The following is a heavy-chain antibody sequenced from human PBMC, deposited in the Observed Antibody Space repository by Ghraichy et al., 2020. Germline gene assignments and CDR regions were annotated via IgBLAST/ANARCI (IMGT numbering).Heavy chain of an antibody. Sequence: GGSLRLSCAASGSIVSDTYMSWVRQAPGKGLEWVSIVYNGGRTHYAESVEGRFSMSRDSSKNTLYLQMNSLRAEDTAVYYCARDHHCGGDCRGQGVLVTVSS. D-gene: IGHD2-21*01. CDR2: VYNGGRT. CDR3: ARDHHCGGDC. J-gene: IGHJ4*02. V-gene: IGHV3-66*01. CDR1: GSIVSDTY.